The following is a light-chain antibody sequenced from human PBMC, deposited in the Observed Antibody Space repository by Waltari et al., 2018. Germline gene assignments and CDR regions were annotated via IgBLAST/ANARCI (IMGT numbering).Light chain of an antibody. J-gene: IGLJ3*02. CDR3: QTGGHGTWV. CDR2: VNSDGSQ. Sequence: QLVLTQSPSASVSLGASVKLTCTLSSGHSSNVIAWHQQQPEKGPRYLMKVNSDGSQSKGDKIPDRFSGSSSGAEHYLTISSLQSEDEADYYFQTGGHGTWVFGGGTKLTVL. CDR1: SGHSSNV. V-gene: IGLV4-69*01.